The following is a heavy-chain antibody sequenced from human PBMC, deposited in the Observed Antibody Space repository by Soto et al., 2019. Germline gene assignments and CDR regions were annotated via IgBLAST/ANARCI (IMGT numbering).Heavy chain of an antibody. J-gene: IGHJ4*02. V-gene: IGHV3-48*02. Sequence: EVQLVESGGGLVQPGGSLRLSCAASGFTLSSYSMHWDRQAPGKGLEWVSYISGSGGTIYYADSVKGRFTISRDNAKNSLSVQMNSLRDEDTAVYFCARETGLRSSGWSYYFDFWGQGTLVTVSP. CDR2: ISGSGGTI. CDR3: ARETGLRSSGWSYYFDF. CDR1: GFTLSSYS. D-gene: IGHD6-19*01.